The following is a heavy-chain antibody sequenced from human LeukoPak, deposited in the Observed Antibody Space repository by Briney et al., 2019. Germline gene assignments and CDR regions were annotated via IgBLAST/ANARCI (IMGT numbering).Heavy chain of an antibody. CDR1: GYTFTGYY. D-gene: IGHD6-13*01. V-gene: IGHV1-2*02. CDR2: INPNSGGT. J-gene: IGHJ5*02. CDR3: ARDRRLAAAGRDMNWFDP. Sequence: GASVKVSCKASGYTFTGYYMHWVRQAPGQGLEWMGWINPNSGGTNYAQKFQGRVTMTRDTSISTAYMELSRLRSDDTAVYYCARDRRLAAAGRDMNWFDPWGQGTLVTVSS.